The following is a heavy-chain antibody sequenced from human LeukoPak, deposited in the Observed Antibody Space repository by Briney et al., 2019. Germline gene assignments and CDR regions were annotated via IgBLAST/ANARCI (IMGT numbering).Heavy chain of an antibody. CDR3: AEDQICSGGSCYPDDY. V-gene: IGHV3-30*02. Sequence: PGGSLRLSCAASGFTFSSYGMHWVRQAPGKGLEWVAFIRYDGSNKYYADSVKGRFTISRDNSKNTLYLQMNSLRAEDTAVYYCAEDQICSGGSCYPDDYWGQGTLVTVSS. CDR2: IRYDGSNK. J-gene: IGHJ4*02. CDR1: GFTFSSYG. D-gene: IGHD2-15*01.